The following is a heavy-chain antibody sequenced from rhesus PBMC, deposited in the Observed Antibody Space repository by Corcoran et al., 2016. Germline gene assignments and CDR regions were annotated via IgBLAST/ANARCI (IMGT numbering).Heavy chain of an antibody. CDR3: ASAGNWNYGGFDY. J-gene: IGHJ4*01. Sequence: QLQLQESGPGLVKPSETLSVTCAVSGGSISSSYWSWIRQAPGKGLEWIGYIYGSGSSTNSNPSLKGRVTLSVDTSKNQLSLKLSSVTAADTAVYYCASAGNWNYGGFDYWGQGVLVTVSS. CDR1: GGSISSSY. CDR2: IYGSGSST. D-gene: IGHD1-26*01. V-gene: IGHV4-169*02.